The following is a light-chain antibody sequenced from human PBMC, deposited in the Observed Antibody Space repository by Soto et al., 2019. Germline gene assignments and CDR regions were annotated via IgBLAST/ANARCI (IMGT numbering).Light chain of an antibody. J-gene: IGKJ4*01. Sequence: DIVMTQSPDSLAVSLGERATINCKSSQSVLYSSNNKNYLAWYQQKPGQPPKLLIYWASTRESGVPDRFSGSGSGTDFTLTISSLQAEDVEVYYCQQYYSRTLTFGGGTKVEIK. CDR2: WAS. CDR3: QQYYSRTLT. V-gene: IGKV4-1*01. CDR1: QSVLYSSNNKNY.